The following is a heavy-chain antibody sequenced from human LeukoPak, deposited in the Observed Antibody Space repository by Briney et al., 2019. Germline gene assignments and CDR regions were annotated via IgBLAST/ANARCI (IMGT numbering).Heavy chain of an antibody. CDR1: GYSISSGYY. CDR2: IYHSGST. V-gene: IGHV4-38-2*02. Sequence: SETLSLTCTVSGYSISSGYYWGWIRQPPGKGLEWIGSIYHSGSTNYNPSLKSRVTISVDTSKNQFSLKLSSVTAADTAVYYCARDLIAAAGAGYYYYMDVWGKGTTVTVSS. D-gene: IGHD6-13*01. CDR3: ARDLIAAAGAGYYYYMDV. J-gene: IGHJ6*03.